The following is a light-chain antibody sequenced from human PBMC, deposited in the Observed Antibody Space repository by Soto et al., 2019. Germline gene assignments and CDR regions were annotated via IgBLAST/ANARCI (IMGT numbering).Light chain of an antibody. J-gene: IGKJ5*01. V-gene: IGKV1-12*01. CDR1: QTIDKW. CDR3: QQADSLPLVT. CDR2: DAS. Sequence: DIQMTQSPSTLSAAVGGRVTISCRASQTIDKWLAWYQQKGGKAPKLLIYDASRLQSGVPSRFSGSGSGTDFTLTISSLQPEDFATYYCQQADSLPLVTFGQGTR.